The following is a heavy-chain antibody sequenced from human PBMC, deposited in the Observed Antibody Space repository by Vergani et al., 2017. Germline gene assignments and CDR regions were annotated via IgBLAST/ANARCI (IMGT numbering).Heavy chain of an antibody. Sequence: QVKLQESGPGLVKPSETLSLTCTVSGASVNSYYWSWIRQPPGKGLECVGYIYYSGSTNYNPSLKSRVTISVDTSKNQFSLKLSSVTAADTAVYYCAIAVVLVVPEGYHYYYYMDVWGKGTTVTVSS. J-gene: IGHJ6*03. V-gene: IGHV4-59*02. CDR3: AIAVVLVVPEGYHYYYYMDV. D-gene: IGHD3-22*01. CDR2: IYYSGST. CDR1: GASVNSYY.